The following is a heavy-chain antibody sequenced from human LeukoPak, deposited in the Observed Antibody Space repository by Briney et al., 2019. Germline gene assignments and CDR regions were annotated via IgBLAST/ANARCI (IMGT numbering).Heavy chain of an antibody. J-gene: IGHJ4*02. CDR2: INAGNGNT. CDR3: ARDFESEPPYSGSLGY. CDR1: GYTFTSYA. Sequence: ASVKVSCKASGYTFTSYAMHWVRQAPGQRLEWMGWINAGNGNTKYSQKFQGRVTITRDTSISTAYMELSRLRSDDTAIYYCARDFESEPPYSGSLGYWGQGTLVTVSS. V-gene: IGHV1-3*01. D-gene: IGHD1-26*01.